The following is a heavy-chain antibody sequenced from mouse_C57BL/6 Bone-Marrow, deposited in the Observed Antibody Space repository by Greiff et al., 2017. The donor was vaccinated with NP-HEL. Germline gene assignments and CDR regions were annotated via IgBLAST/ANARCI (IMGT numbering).Heavy chain of an antibody. V-gene: IGHV1-55*01. CDR1: GYTFTSYW. CDR2: IYPGSGST. Sequence: QVQLQQPGAELVKPGASVKMSCKASGYTFTSYWITWVKQRPGQGLEWLGDIYPGSGSTNYHEKFKSKATLTVDTSSSTAYMQLSSLTSEDSAVYYCARGEGKKDYWGQGTTLTVSS. J-gene: IGHJ2*01. CDR3: ARGEGKKDY.